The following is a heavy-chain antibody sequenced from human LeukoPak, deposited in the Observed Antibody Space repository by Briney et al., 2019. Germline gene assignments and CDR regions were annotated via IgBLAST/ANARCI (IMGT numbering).Heavy chain of an antibody. CDR2: ISGSGGST. J-gene: IGHJ4*02. V-gene: IGHV3-23*01. CDR3: AKDGVVVAATLD. D-gene: IGHD2-15*01. CDR1: GFTFSSYA. Sequence: GGSLRLSCAASGFTFSSYAMSWVRQAPGKGLELVSAISGSGGSTYYADSVKGRLTISRDNSKNTLYLQMNSLRAEDTAVYYCAKDGVVVAATLDWGQETLLTVSS.